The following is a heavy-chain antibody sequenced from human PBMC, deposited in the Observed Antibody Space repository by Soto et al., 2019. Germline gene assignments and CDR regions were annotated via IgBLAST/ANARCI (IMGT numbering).Heavy chain of an antibody. CDR1: GGSISTTNYY. D-gene: IGHD4-17*01. CDR2: IFHSGST. Sequence: SETLSLTCTVSGGSISTTNYYRGWIRQPPGKGLEWVGSIFHSGSTYFNPSLKSRVTMSIDTSKSQFSLRLSSVTAADTAVYYCARATVTTHFDYWGQGTLVTVS. J-gene: IGHJ4*02. CDR3: ARATVTTHFDY. V-gene: IGHV4-39*07.